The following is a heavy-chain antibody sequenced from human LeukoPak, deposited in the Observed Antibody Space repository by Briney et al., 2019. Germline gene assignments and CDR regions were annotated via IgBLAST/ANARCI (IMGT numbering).Heavy chain of an antibody. D-gene: IGHD3-22*01. CDR2: ISGSGGST. CDR1: GFTFSSYA. V-gene: IGHV3-23*01. Sequence: GGSLRLSCAASGFTFSSYAMSWARQAPGKGLEWVSAISGSGGSTYYADSVKGRFTISRDNSKNTLYLQMNSLRAEDTAVYYCAGYYDSRGYFGGGYWGQGTLVTVSS. J-gene: IGHJ4*02. CDR3: AGYYDSRGYFGGGY.